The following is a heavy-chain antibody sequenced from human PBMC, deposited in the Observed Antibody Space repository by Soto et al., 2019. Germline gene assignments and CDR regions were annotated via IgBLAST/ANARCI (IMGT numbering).Heavy chain of an antibody. CDR3: TTDPRFTMVRGVIINFDY. J-gene: IGHJ4*02. D-gene: IGHD3-10*01. V-gene: IGHV3-15*01. CDR2: IKSKTDGGTT. CDR1: GFTFSNAW. Sequence: PGGSLRLSCAASGFTFSNAWMSWVRQAPGKGLEWVGRIKSKTDGGTTDYAAPVRGRFTISRDDSKNTLYLQMNSLKTEDTAVYCCTTDPRFTMVRGVIINFDYWGQGTLVTVSS.